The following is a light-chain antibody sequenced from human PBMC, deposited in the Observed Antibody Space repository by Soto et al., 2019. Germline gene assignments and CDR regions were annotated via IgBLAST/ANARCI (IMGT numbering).Light chain of an antibody. V-gene: IGKV1-39*01. CDR3: QQSYNTRA. Sequence: DIQVTQSPSSLSASVGDRVTITCRASQTISNYLNWYQQKPGKAPKILIYAASSLESGVPSRFSGSGSGTDFTLTISSLQPEDFATYYCQQSYNTRAFGQGTKLEIK. CDR2: AAS. J-gene: IGKJ2*01. CDR1: QTISNY.